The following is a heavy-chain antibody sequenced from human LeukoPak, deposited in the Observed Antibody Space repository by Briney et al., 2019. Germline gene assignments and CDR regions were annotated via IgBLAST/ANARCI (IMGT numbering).Heavy chain of an antibody. Sequence: ASVKVSCKASGGTFSGYAISWVRQAPGQGLEWMGRIIPILGIANYAQKFQGRVTITADKSTSTAYMELSSLRSEDTAVYYCARQFRLLTMVRGVHRYNWFDPWGQGTLVTVSS. J-gene: IGHJ5*02. CDR1: GGTFSGYA. CDR3: ARQFRLLTMVRGVHRYNWFDP. V-gene: IGHV1-69*04. CDR2: IIPILGIA. D-gene: IGHD3-10*01.